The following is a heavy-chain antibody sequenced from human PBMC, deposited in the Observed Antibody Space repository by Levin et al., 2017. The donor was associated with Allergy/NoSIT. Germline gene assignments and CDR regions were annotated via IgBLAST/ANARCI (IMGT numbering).Heavy chain of an antibody. V-gene: IGHV2-5*02. J-gene: IGHJ4*02. CDR2: IYWDDDK. CDR3: THRRGGYCSGRSCRTIDY. D-gene: IGHD2-15*01. CDR1: GFSLSTSGVG. Sequence: SGPTLVKPTQTLTLTCTFSGFSLSTSGVGVGWIRQPPGKALEWLALIYWDDDKRYSPSLKSRLTITKDTSKNQVVLTMTNMDPVDTATYYCTHRRGGYCSGRSCRTIDYWGQGTLVTVPS.